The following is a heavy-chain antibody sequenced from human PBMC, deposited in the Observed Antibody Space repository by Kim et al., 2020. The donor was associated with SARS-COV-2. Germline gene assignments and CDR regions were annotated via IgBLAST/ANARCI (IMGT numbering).Heavy chain of an antibody. CDR1: GFTFSSYE. D-gene: IGHD3-3*01. Sequence: GGSLRLSCAASGFTFSSYEMSWVRQAPGKGLEWVSYISSSGSTIYYADSVKGRFTISRDNAKNSLYLQMNSLRAEDTAVYYCARDRVTIFGVVSRNYFDYWGQGTLDTVPS. J-gene: IGHJ4*02. CDR2: ISSSGSTI. V-gene: IGHV3-48*03. CDR3: ARDRVTIFGVVSRNYFDY.